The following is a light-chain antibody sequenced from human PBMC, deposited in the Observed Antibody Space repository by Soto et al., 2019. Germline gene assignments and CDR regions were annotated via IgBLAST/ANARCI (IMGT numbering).Light chain of an antibody. V-gene: IGLV2-14*01. CDR2: QVT. CDR3: NSYSSSTFYV. Sequence: QLVLAQPASVSGSPGQSITISCTGSSSDIASFNYVSWYQQYPGKAPKLLIYQVTSRASGVSHRFSGSKFGDTASLTISGLQPEDEAEYYCNSYSSSTFYVFGTGTKVTVL. CDR1: SSDIASFNY. J-gene: IGLJ1*01.